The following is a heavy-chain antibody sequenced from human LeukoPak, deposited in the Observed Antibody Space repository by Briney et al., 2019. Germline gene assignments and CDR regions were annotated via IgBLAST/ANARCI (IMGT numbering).Heavy chain of an antibody. CDR1: GGSISSYY. V-gene: IGHV4-59*08. D-gene: IGHD2-15*01. J-gene: IGHJ4*02. CDR2: IYYSGST. CDR3: NIVVVVAADVDY. Sequence: SETLSLTCTVSGGSISSYYWSWIRQPPGKGLEWIGYIYYSGSTNYNPSLKSRVTISVDTSKNQFSLKLSSVTAADTAVYYCNIVVVVAADVDYWGQGTLVTVSS.